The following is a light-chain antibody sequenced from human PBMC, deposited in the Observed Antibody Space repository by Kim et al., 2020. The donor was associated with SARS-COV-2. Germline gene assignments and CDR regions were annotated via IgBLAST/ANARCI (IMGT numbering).Light chain of an antibody. Sequence: APGKTARITCGGDIIGSNSVHWYQQRPGQAPGVVIFYDSGRPTGIPERFSGSKSGNTATLTINRVEAADEADYYCQVWDRGTGHRVFGGGTQLTVL. V-gene: IGLV3-21*04. CDR3: QVWDRGTGHRV. CDR1: IIGSNS. CDR2: YDS. J-gene: IGLJ3*02.